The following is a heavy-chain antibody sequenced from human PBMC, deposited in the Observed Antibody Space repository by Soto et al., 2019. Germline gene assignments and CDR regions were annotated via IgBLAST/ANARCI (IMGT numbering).Heavy chain of an antibody. D-gene: IGHD3-16*01. J-gene: IGHJ3*02. CDR1: GFTCNNAR. CDR2: IKSKTDVGTT. CDR3: TTDCYDYIWGRRPHIGCAFDI. V-gene: IGHV3-15*01. Sequence: GGSLRLSWSASGFTCNNARMSWVRQAPGKGLEWVGRIKSKTDVGTTDYAAPVKGRFTISRDDSKYTLYLQMNSLKTEDTAVDYCTTDCYDYIWGRRPHIGCAFDIWGQGTMVTVSS.